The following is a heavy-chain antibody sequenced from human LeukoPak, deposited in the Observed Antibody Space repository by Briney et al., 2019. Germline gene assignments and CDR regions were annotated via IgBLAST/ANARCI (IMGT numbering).Heavy chain of an antibody. CDR2: ISAYNGNT. V-gene: IGHV1-18*01. Sequence: ASVKVSCKASGYTFTSYGISWVRQAPGQGLEWMGWISAYNGNTNYAQKLQGRVTMTTDTSTSTAYMELRSLRSDDTAVYYCARDVFFCSSTSCYPTIPFDYWGQGTLVTVSS. CDR1: GYTFTSYG. J-gene: IGHJ4*02. CDR3: ARDVFFCSSTSCYPTIPFDY. D-gene: IGHD2-2*01.